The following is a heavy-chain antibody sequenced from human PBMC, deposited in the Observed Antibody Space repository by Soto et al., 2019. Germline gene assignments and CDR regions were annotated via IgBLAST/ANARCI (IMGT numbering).Heavy chain of an antibody. CDR1: GGSVSSGSYY. D-gene: IGHD6-19*01. J-gene: IGHJ5*02. V-gene: IGHV4-61*01. CDR2: IYYSGST. Sequence: KPSETLSLTCTVSGGSVSSGSYYWSWIRQPPGKGLEWIGYIYYSGSTNYNPSLRSRVTISVDTSKNQFSLKLSSVTAADTAVYYCARVAGNWFDPWGQGTLVTVSS. CDR3: ARVAGNWFDP.